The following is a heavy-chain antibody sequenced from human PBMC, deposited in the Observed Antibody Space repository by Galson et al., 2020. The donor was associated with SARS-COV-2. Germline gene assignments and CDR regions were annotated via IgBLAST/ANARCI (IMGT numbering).Heavy chain of an antibody. CDR2: IYYSGST. CDR1: GGSISSYY. Sequence: SETLSLTCTVSGGSISSYYWSWIRQPPGKGLEWIGFIYYSGSTNYNPSLKSRVTISVDTSKNQFSLKLSSVTAADTAVYYCARDGWRWDFYGDYSEGRGMDVWGQGTTVTVSS. CDR3: ARDGWRWDFYGDYSEGRGMDV. D-gene: IGHD4-17*01. V-gene: IGHV4-59*01. J-gene: IGHJ6*02.